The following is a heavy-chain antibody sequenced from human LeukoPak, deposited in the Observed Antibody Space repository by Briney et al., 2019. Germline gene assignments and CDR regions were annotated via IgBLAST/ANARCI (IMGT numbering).Heavy chain of an antibody. CDR3: ARQVSAGDFDY. J-gene: IGHJ4*02. Sequence: GEALKISFKGSGCGFSCYWIAWVRERPGKGLGGRGIIYPGESDTTYSPSFEGQVTISADKSIRIAYLEWSSLKASDTAIYYCARQVSAGDFDYWGQGTLVTVSS. D-gene: IGHD1-14*01. V-gene: IGHV5-51*01. CDR2: IYPGESDT. CDR1: GCGFSCYW.